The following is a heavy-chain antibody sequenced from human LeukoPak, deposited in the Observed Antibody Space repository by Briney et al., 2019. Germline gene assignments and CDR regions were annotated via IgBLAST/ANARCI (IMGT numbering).Heavy chain of an antibody. V-gene: IGHV3-20*04. CDR3: AGGDRNGWYFDY. D-gene: IGHD6-19*01. J-gene: IGHJ4*02. CDR1: GFSFDDYG. Sequence: GWSLRLSCAASGFSFDDYGMSWVRQAPGKGLEWVAGINWNGGSTGYADSVKGRFTISRDNAKNSLYLHMNSLRAEDTALYYCAGGDRNGWYFDYWGQGTLVTVSS. CDR2: INWNGGST.